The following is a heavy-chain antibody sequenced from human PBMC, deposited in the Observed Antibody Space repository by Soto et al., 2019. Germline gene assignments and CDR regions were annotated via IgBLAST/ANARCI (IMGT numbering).Heavy chain of an antibody. CDR2: ISSRSSYI. Sequence: EVQLVESGGGLVKPGGSLRLSCAASGFTFSSYSMNWVRQAPGKGLEWVSSISSRSSYIYYADSVKGRFTISRDNAKNSLYLQMNSLRAEDTAVYCCARDDNGFDIWGQGTMVTVSS. CDR1: GFTFSSYS. CDR3: ARDDNGFDI. J-gene: IGHJ3*02. V-gene: IGHV3-21*01.